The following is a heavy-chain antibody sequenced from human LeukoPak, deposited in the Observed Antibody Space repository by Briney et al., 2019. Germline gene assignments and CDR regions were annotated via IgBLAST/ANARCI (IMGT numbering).Heavy chain of an antibody. CDR1: GGSISSGGYS. J-gene: IGHJ4*02. Sequence: TSETLSLTCTVSGGSISSGGYSWSWVRQPPGKGLEWIGYIYYSGSTYYNPSLKSRVTISVDTFKNQFSLKVNSVTAADTAVFFCARLSYTGSYYLDYWGQGTLVTVSS. CDR3: ARLSYTGSYYLDY. D-gene: IGHD1-26*01. CDR2: IYYSGST. V-gene: IGHV4-30-4*07.